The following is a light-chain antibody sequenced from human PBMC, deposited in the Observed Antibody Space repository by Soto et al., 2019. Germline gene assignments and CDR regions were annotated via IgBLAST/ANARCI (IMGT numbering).Light chain of an antibody. CDR3: MQALQTPMYT. J-gene: IGKJ2*01. Sequence: DIVMTQSPLSLPVTPGEPASISCRSSQSLLHSNGYNYLDWYLQKPGQSPQLLIFLASNRASGVTDRFSGSGSGTDVTLKITRVEAEDVGVYYCMQALQTPMYTCGQGTKLEI. CDR2: LAS. CDR1: QSLLHSNGYNY. V-gene: IGKV2-28*01.